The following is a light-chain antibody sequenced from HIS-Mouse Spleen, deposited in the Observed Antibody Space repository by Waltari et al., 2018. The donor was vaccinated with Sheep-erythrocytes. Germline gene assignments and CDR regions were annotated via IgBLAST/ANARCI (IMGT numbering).Light chain of an antibody. CDR1: SSDVGSYNL. J-gene: IGLJ3*02. Sequence: QSALTQPASVSGSPGQSITISCTGTSSDVGSYNLVSWNQPPPGKAPKPMLYEGSKRPSGVSKRFSGSKSGNTASLTISGLQAEDEADYYCCSYAGSSTWVFGGGTKLTVL. CDR2: EGS. V-gene: IGLV2-23*01. CDR3: CSYAGSSTWV.